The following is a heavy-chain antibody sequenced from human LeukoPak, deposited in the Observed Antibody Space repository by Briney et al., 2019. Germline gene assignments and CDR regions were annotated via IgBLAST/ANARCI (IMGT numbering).Heavy chain of an antibody. CDR2: VNPNSGDT. CDR1: AYTFTGYY. Sequence: ALVKVSCKASAYTFTGYYMHWVRRAPGQGLEWMGWVNPNSGDTNYAQKFQGRVTMTRDTSISTAYMELSRLTSDDTAVYYCARDLRVSGFDYWGQGTVVTVSS. CDR3: ARDLRVSGFDY. V-gene: IGHV1-2*02. J-gene: IGHJ4*02.